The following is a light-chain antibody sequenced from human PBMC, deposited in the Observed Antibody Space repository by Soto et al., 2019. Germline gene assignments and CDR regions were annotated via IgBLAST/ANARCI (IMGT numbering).Light chain of an antibody. CDR1: SSVVGYYNY. V-gene: IGLV2-14*01. CDR3: SSYTSSSTYV. J-gene: IGLJ1*01. CDR2: DVN. Sequence: QSVLTQPASVSGSPGRSIAISCTGTSSVVGYYNYVSWYQQHPGKAPNVMIYDVNNRPSGVPDRFSGSKSGNTASLTISGLQAEDEADYYCSSYTSSSTYVFGTGTKVTVL.